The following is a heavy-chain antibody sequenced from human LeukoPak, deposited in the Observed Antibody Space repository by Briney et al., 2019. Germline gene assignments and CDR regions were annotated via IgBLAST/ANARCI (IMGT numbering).Heavy chain of an antibody. CDR3: ARGSSGWYFDY. J-gene: IGHJ4*02. D-gene: IGHD6-19*01. Sequence: GGSLRLSCAASGFTFSSYWMSWVRQAPGKGQEWVANIKQDGSEKYYVDSVKGRFTISRDNAKNSLYLQMNSLRAEDTAVYYCARGSSGWYFDYWGQGTLVTVSS. CDR2: IKQDGSEK. CDR1: GFTFSSYW. V-gene: IGHV3-7*01.